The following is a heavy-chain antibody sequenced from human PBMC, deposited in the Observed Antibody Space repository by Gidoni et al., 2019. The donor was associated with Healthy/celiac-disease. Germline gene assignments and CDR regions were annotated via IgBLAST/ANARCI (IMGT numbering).Heavy chain of an antibody. Sequence: QVQLQESGPGLVKPSQTLSLTCTVPGGSISSGGYYWSWTRQHPGKGLEWIGYIYYSGSTYYNPSLKSRVTISVDTSKNQFSLKLSSVTAADTAVYYCAREGRTNGLDYWGQGTLVTVSS. CDR2: IYYSGST. CDR3: AREGRTNGLDY. D-gene: IGHD2-8*01. J-gene: IGHJ4*02. V-gene: IGHV4-31*03. CDR1: GGSISSGGYY.